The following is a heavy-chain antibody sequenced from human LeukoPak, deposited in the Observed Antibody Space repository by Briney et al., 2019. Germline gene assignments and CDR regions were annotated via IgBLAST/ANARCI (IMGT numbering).Heavy chain of an antibody. CDR3: ARDASSGVDY. CDR1: GFTFSSYS. V-gene: IGHV3-21*01. J-gene: IGHJ4*02. Sequence: GSLRLSCAASGFTFSSYSMNWVRQAPGKGLEWVSSISSSTTNIYYADSVKGRFTISRDNAKNSLYLQMNSLRAEDTAVYYCARDASSGVDYWGQGTLVTVSS. D-gene: IGHD2-15*01. CDR2: ISSSTTNI.